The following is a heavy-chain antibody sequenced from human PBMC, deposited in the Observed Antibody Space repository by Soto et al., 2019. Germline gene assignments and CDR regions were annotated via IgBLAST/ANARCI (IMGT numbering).Heavy chain of an antibody. D-gene: IGHD2-15*01. J-gene: IGHJ5*02. CDR1: GGSISSYY. Sequence: QVQLQESGPGLVKPSETLSLTCTVSGGSISSYYWSWIRQPPGKGLEWIGYIYYSGSTNYNPSLKSRVIISVDTSKNQFSLKLSSVTAADTAVYYCARYCSGGSCYLDPWGQGTLVTVSS. CDR2: IYYSGST. V-gene: IGHV4-59*01. CDR3: ARYCSGGSCYLDP.